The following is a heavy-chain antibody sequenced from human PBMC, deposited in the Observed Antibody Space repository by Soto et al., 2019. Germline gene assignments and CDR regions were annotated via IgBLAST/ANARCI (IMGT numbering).Heavy chain of an antibody. CDR2: IYTNDDT. D-gene: IGHD3-10*01. J-gene: IGHJ4*02. CDR3: ATRVGGSGRYYFGY. Sequence: PGGPLRLSCPASGFTVSSNFMSWVRQAPRKGLDLVSVIYTNDDTYYAYSVKGRFTISRNNSKYTLYLRMNSLRAEXAARYYCATRVGGSGRYYFGYGGQGARVPVSS. V-gene: IGHV3-53*01. CDR1: GFTVSSNF.